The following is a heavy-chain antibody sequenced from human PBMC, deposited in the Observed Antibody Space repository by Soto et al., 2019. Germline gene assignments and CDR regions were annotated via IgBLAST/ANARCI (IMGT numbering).Heavy chain of an antibody. Sequence: EVQLVESGGGLVKPGGSLRFSCAASGFNFTSHSMNWVRQAPGKGLEGVSSISRTSNYIYYADSVKGRFTISRDNAKNALYLQMNSLRAEDTAVYYCAKGVDIVSPTHDAFDVWGQGAVVSVSS. V-gene: IGHV3-21*01. CDR2: ISRTSNYI. J-gene: IGHJ3*01. CDR1: GFNFTSHS. CDR3: AKGVDIVSPTHDAFDV. D-gene: IGHD5-12*01.